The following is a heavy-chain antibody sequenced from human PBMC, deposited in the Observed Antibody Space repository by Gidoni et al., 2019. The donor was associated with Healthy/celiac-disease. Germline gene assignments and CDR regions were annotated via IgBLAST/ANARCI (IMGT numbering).Heavy chain of an antibody. D-gene: IGHD6-19*01. Sequence: EVQLVESGGALVQPGGSLRLSCAASGFTVSSNYMSWVRQAPGKGLEWVSVIYSGGSTYYADSVKGRFTISRDNSKNTLYLQMNSLRAEDTAVYYCAREVGGAVAGFLDYWGQGTLVTVSS. CDR3: AREVGGAVAGFLDY. J-gene: IGHJ4*02. CDR1: GFTVSSNY. V-gene: IGHV3-66*02. CDR2: IYSGGST.